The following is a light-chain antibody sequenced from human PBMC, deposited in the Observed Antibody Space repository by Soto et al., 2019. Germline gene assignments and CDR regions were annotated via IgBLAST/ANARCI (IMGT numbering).Light chain of an antibody. CDR1: QTISSW. Sequence: DIQMTQSPSTLSGSVGDRVTITCRASQTISSWLAWYQQKPGKAPTLLIYKASTLKSWVPSRYSGSGSGPEFTLTLSSRQPDDVAAYYFQHYNCYSEAFGPGTQVELK. CDR2: KAS. V-gene: IGKV1-5*03. J-gene: IGKJ1*01. CDR3: QHYNCYSEA.